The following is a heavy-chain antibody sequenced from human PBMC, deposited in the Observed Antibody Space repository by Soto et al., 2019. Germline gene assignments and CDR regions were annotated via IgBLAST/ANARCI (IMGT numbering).Heavy chain of an antibody. CDR1: GFTFSSYG. CDR2: ISYDGSNK. CDR3: AKDSYYYYMDV. J-gene: IGHJ6*03. Sequence: GGSLRLSCAASGFTFSSYGMHWVRQAPGKGLEWVAVISYDGSNKYYADSVKGRFTISRDNYKNTLYLQMNSLRAEDTAVYYCAKDSYYYYMDVWGKGTTVTVSS. V-gene: IGHV3-30*18.